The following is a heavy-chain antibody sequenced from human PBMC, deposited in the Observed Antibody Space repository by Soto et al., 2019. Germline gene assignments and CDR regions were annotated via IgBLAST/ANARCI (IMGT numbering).Heavy chain of an antibody. Sequence: GGSLRLSCAASGFTFSNYAMHWVRQAPGKGLEWVALTSYDGNNEYYTDSVKGRFTISRDNSKNTLFLQMNSPRPEDTAVYYCAKDKGVFNWATSYFDYWGQGALVTVSS. J-gene: IGHJ4*02. CDR3: AKDKGVFNWATSYFDY. CDR1: GFTFSNYA. V-gene: IGHV3-30*18. D-gene: IGHD1-1*01. CDR2: TSYDGNNE.